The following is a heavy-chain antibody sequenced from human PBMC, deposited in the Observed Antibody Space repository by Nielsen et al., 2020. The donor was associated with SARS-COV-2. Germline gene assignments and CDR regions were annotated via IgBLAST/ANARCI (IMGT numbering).Heavy chain of an antibody. CDR3: ARYHYYDSSGYSKGFDY. J-gene: IGHJ4*02. CDR2: IYYSGST. D-gene: IGHD3-22*01. V-gene: IGHV4-31*03. Sequence: SETLSLTCTVSGGSISSGGYYWSWIRQHPGKGLEWIGYIYYSGSTYYNPSLKSRVTISVDTSKNQFSLKLSSVTAADTAVYYCARYHYYDSSGYSKGFDYWGQGTLVTVSS. CDR1: GGSISSGGYY.